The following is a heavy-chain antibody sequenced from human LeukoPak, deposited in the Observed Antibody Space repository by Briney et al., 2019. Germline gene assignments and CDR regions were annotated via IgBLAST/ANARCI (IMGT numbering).Heavy chain of an antibody. CDR2: INHSGST. CDR3: AGGREAPDIAAF. V-gene: IGHV4-34*01. J-gene: IGHJ4*02. D-gene: IGHD6-6*01. Sequence: SETLSLTCAVYGGSLSGYYWSWIRQPPGKGLEWIGEINHSGSTNYNPSLKSRVTISVDTSKNQFSLKLSPVTAADTAVYYCAGGREAPDIAAFWGQGTLVTVSS. CDR1: GGSLSGYY.